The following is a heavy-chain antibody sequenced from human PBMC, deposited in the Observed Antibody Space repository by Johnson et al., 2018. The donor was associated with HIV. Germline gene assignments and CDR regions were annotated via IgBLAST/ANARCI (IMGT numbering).Heavy chain of an antibody. CDR3: GRDSTPWGGDEVGYAFDV. D-gene: IGHD7-27*01. CDR2: ISWNSGRI. Sequence: QVQLVESGGGVVQPGRSLRLSCAASGFTFSDYYMSWIRQAPGKGLEWVSGISWNSGRIGYADSVKGRFTISRDNAKNSLYLQMNSLRVEDTAVYYCGRDSTPWGGDEVGYAFDVWGQGTTVVVSS. V-gene: IGHV3-11*04. CDR1: GFTFSDYY. J-gene: IGHJ3*01.